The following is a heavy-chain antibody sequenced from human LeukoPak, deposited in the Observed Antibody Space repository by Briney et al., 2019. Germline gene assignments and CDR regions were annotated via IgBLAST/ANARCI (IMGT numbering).Heavy chain of an antibody. J-gene: IGHJ4*02. Sequence: GGSLRLSCAASGFTFSSYGMHWVRQAPGKGLEWVAVISYDGSNKYYADSVKGRFTISRDNSKNTLYLQMNSLRAEDTAVYYCASIGSGSRSHRIDYWGQGTLVTVSS. CDR1: GFTFSSYG. CDR3: ASIGSGSRSHRIDY. V-gene: IGHV3-30*03. D-gene: IGHD3-10*01. CDR2: ISYDGSNK.